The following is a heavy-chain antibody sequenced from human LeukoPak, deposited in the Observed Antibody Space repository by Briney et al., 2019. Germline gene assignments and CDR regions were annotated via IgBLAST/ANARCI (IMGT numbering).Heavy chain of an antibody. CDR1: GGSFSGYY. D-gene: IGHD3-10*01. V-gene: IGHV4-34*01. CDR2: INHSGST. Sequence: SETLSLTCAVYGGSFSGYYWSWIRQPPGKGLEWIGEINHSGSTNYNPSLKSRVTISVDTSKNQFSLKLSSVTAADTAVYYCARGAPRVYYYGSGSYESWFDPWGQGTLVTVSS. J-gene: IGHJ5*02. CDR3: ARGAPRVYYYGSGSYESWFDP.